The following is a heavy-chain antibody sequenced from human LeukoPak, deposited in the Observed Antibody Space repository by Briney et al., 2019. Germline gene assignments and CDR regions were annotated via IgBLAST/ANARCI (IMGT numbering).Heavy chain of an antibody. V-gene: IGHV4-4*07. J-gene: IGHJ6*02. CDR2: IYTSGGT. CDR1: GGSISSYY. D-gene: IGHD6-19*01. Sequence: SETLSLTCTVSGGSISSYYWSWIRQPAGKGLEWIGRIYTSGGTNYNPSLKSRVTMSVDTSKNQFSLKLSSVTAADTAVYYCASTCIAVAENYYGMDVWGQGTTVTVSS. CDR3: ASTCIAVAENYYGMDV.